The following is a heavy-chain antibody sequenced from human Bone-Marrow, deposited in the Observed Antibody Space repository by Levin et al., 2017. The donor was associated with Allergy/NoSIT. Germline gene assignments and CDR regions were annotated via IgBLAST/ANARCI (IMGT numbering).Heavy chain of an antibody. D-gene: IGHD3/OR15-3a*01. J-gene: IGHJ4*02. CDR1: RIIFDNYA. CDR3: TESKMDFAGATESFDY. Sequence: QAGGSLRLSCTSSRIIFDNYAMNWVRQAPGKGLEWVSGISGSGRDTYYADSVKGRFTISRDNSQKTLFLEMKSLGAADSALYYCTESKMDFAGATESFDYWGQGTLVDVSS. CDR2: ISGSGRDT. V-gene: IGHV3-23*01.